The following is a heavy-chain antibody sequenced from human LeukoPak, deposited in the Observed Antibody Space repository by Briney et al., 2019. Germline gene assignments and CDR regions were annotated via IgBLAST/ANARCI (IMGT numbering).Heavy chain of an antibody. D-gene: IGHD6-13*01. J-gene: IGHJ5*02. CDR3: ARDWAAAAGRPPYNWFDP. V-gene: IGHV3-33*01. CDR2: IWYDGSNK. CDR1: GFTFSSYG. Sequence: PGGSLRLSCAASGFTFSSYGMHWVRQAPGKGLEWVAVIWYDGSNKYYADSVKGRFTISRDNSKNTLYLQMNSLRAEDTAVYYCARDWAAAAGRPPYNWFDPWGQGTLVTVSS.